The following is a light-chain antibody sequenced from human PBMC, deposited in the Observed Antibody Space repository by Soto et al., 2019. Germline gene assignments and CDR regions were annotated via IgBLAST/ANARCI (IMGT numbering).Light chain of an antibody. CDR2: RNY. CDR3: QSYDTSNWV. CDR1: SGSIANNF. J-gene: IGLJ3*02. Sequence: FMLTQPHSVSESPGKTVTISCTGSSGSIANNFVQWYQQRPGSAPTTVIYRNYQRPSGVPDRFSGSVDSSSNSASLTISGLKTEDEADYYCQSYDTSNWVFGGGTKLTVL. V-gene: IGLV6-57*02.